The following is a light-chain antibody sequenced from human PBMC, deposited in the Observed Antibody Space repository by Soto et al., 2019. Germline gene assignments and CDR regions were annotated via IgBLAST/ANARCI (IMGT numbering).Light chain of an antibody. J-gene: IGKJ4*01. Sequence: EIGLTQSPATLSLSPGDRATLSCRASQSVSRYLAWYQQKPGQAPRLLIHDTSTRATGIPDTFSVSGSGTEFTLTISSLEPEDSAMDYCQQRFSWPPTFGGGTHVEIK. CDR2: DTS. CDR3: QQRFSWPPT. V-gene: IGKV3-11*01. CDR1: QSVSRY.